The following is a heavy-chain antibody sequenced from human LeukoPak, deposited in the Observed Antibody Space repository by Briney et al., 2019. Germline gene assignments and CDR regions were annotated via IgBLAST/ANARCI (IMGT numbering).Heavy chain of an antibody. D-gene: IGHD1-26*01. V-gene: IGHV6-1*01. CDR2: TYYRSKWNN. J-gene: IGHJ5*01. Sequence: SQTLSLTCAISGDSVSTNSATWTWLRQSPSRGLEWLGRTYYRSKWNNDYAVSMKSRITINPDTSKNQFSLQLNSVTPEDTAVYYCARLVGASWFDSWGQGTLVAVSS. CDR1: GDSVSTNSAT. CDR3: ARLVGASWFDS.